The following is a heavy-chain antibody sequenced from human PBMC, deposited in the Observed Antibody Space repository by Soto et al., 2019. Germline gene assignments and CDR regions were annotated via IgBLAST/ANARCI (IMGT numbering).Heavy chain of an antibody. CDR3: ARGYCSSISCYYDGMDV. V-gene: IGHV1-3*01. J-gene: IGHJ6*02. D-gene: IGHD2-2*01. CDR1: GYTFTNYA. Sequence: GASVKVSCNASGYTFTNYAIHWVRQAPGQRLEWMGWINAGNGYTKYSQKFQGRVTITRDTSASTAYMDLRSLRSEDTAVYYCARGYCSSISCYYDGMDVWGQGTTVTVSS. CDR2: INAGNGYT.